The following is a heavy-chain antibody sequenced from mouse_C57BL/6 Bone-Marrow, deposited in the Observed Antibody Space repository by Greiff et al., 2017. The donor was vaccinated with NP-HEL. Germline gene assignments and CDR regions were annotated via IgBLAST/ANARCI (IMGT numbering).Heavy chain of an antibody. J-gene: IGHJ1*03. CDR3: ARHKLLPHPYLYFDV. V-gene: IGHV5-6*02. D-gene: IGHD1-1*01. CDR1: GFTFSSYG. Sequence: DVMLVESGGDLVKPGGSLKLSCAASGFTFSSYGMSWVRQTPDKRLEWVATISSGGSYTYYPDSVKGRFTISRDNAKNTLYLQMSSLKSEDTAMYYCARHKLLPHPYLYFDVWGTGTTVTVSS. CDR2: ISSGGSYT.